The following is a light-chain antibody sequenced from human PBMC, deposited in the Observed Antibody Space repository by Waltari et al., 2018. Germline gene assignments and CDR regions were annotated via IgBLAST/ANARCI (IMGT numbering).Light chain of an antibody. Sequence: QSVLTQPPSVSGAPGQRVTISCTGSNSNIGAGYDVHWYQQLPGAAPKLLISGTNNRPSGVPDRFSGSRSDTSASLAITGLQAEDEADYYCQSYDSSLGAFWVFGGGTKVTVL. CDR2: GTN. CDR3: QSYDSSLGAFWV. CDR1: NSNIGAGYD. J-gene: IGLJ3*02. V-gene: IGLV1-40*01.